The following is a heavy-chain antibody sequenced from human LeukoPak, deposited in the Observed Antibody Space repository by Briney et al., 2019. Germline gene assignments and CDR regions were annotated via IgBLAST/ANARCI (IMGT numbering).Heavy chain of an antibody. V-gene: IGHV4-59*01. CDR1: GGSITNYY. CDR2: IYNSGNT. D-gene: IGHD3-16*01. CDR3: ARGGEVSWFDP. J-gene: IGHJ5*02. Sequence: SETLSLTCTVSGGSITNYYWSWIRQPPGKGLEWIGYIYNSGNTKYNPSLKSRATISVDTSKDQFSLKLTSVTAADTAVYYCARGGEVSWFDPWGQGTLVTVSS.